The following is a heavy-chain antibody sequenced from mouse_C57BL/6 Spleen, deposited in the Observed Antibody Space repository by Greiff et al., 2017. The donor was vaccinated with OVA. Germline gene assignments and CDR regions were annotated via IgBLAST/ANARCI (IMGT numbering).Heavy chain of an antibody. Sequence: EVMLVESGGGLVKPGGSLKLSRAASGFTFSDYGMHWVRQAPEKGLEWVAYISSGSSTIYYADTVKGRFTISRDNAKNTLFLQMTSLRSEDTAMYYCARDYYGVAQNWYFDVWGTGTTVTVSS. CDR3: ARDYYGVAQNWYFDV. J-gene: IGHJ1*03. CDR2: ISSGSSTI. V-gene: IGHV5-17*01. CDR1: GFTFSDYG. D-gene: IGHD1-1*01.